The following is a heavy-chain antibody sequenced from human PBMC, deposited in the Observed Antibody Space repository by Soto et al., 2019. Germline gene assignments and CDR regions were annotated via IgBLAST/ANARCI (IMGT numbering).Heavy chain of an antibody. CDR3: ARSERVFSYGSDVFDV. CDR1: GYKFSNYW. Sequence: RGKSLKISCQASGYKFSNYWIGWVRQMPGKGLEWMGIIYPGDSDIRYSPSFQGQVTFSADKFISTAYLQWSGLRASDTAMYYCARSERVFSYGSDVFDVWGQGTMVTVSS. CDR2: IYPGDSDI. V-gene: IGHV5-51*01. J-gene: IGHJ3*01. D-gene: IGHD5-18*01.